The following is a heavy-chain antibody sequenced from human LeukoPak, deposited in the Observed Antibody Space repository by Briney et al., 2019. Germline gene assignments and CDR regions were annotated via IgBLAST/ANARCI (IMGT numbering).Heavy chain of an antibody. CDR3: AKDGGGGGVRGVITDYYYYYGMDV. J-gene: IGHJ6*02. V-gene: IGHV3-9*01. CDR1: GFTFDDYA. Sequence: GGSLRLSCAASGFTFDDYAMHWVRQAPGKGLEWVSGISWNSGSIGYADSVKGRFTISRDNAKNSLYLQMNSLRAEDAVLYYCAKDGGGGGVRGVITDYYYYYGMDVWGQGTTVTVSS. CDR2: ISWNSGSI. D-gene: IGHD3-10*01.